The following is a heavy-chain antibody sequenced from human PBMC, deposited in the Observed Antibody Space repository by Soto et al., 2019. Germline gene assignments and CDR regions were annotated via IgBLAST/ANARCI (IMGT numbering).Heavy chain of an antibody. Sequence: EVQLSQSGGGLVQPGGSLRLSCAASGFTFSNFAMRWVRQAPGKGLEWVSDISGSGGSSYYAESVKGRFTISRDNSKNTLFLQMNSLRVEDTAVYYCAKDRVAVGGYETFDFWGQGTMVTVSS. V-gene: IGHV3-23*01. D-gene: IGHD5-12*01. CDR2: ISGSGGSS. CDR1: GFTFSNFA. J-gene: IGHJ4*02. CDR3: AKDRVAVGGYETFDF.